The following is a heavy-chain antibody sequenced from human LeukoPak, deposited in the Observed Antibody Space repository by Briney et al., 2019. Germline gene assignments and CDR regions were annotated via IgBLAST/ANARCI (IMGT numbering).Heavy chain of an antibody. D-gene: IGHD5-24*01. Sequence: GGSLRLSCAVSGLTFSNFGLNWVRQVPGKGLEWISYISSDGGTIYYADSVKGRFTISRDNAKNALYLQLNSLRDEDTAVYYCARTTGWLQHYFDYRGQGTLVSVSS. J-gene: IGHJ4*02. CDR3: ARTTGWLQHYFDY. CDR1: GLTFSNFG. V-gene: IGHV3-48*02. CDR2: ISSDGGTI.